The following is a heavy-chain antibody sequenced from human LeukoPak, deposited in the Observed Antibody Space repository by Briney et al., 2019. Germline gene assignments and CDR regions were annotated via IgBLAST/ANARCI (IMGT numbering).Heavy chain of an antibody. D-gene: IGHD2-2*01. V-gene: IGHV4-39*01. CDR3: ARLACSSTSCLLVASFDV. Sequence: SETLSLTCTVSGGSISRGSYYWGWVRQSPGKGLEWIGSIYYSGSSYYNPSLNSRVTISVDTSKNQFFLNVSSVTAADTAVYYCARLACSSTSCLLVASFDVWGQGTMVTVSS. J-gene: IGHJ3*01. CDR2: IYYSGSS. CDR1: GGSISRGSYY.